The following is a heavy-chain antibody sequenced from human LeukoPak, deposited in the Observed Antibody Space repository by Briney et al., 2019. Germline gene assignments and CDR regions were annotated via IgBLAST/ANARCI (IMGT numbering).Heavy chain of an antibody. V-gene: IGHV3-9*01. J-gene: IGHJ4*02. CDR3: AKGIEWELPAHFDY. D-gene: IGHD1-26*01. CDR2: ISWNSASV. Sequence: GRSLRLSCEASGFTFDDYGMHWVRQAPGKGLEWVSSISWNSASVGYVDSVKGRFTISRDNAKKTLYLQMNSLRAEDTALYYCAKGIEWELPAHFDYWGQGTLVTVSS. CDR1: GFTFDDYG.